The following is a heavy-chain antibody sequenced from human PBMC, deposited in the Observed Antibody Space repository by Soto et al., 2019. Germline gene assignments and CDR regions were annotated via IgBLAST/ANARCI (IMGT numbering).Heavy chain of an antibody. CDR3: ASQTNYDILTGYMPHDAFDI. D-gene: IGHD3-9*01. V-gene: IGHV4-59*01. J-gene: IGHJ3*02. Sequence: SDTLSLTCTVSGGSISSYYWSWIRQPPGKGLEWIGYIYYSGSTNYNPSLKSRVTISVDTSKNQFSLKLSSVTAADTAVYYCASQTNYDILTGYMPHDAFDIWGQGTMVTVSS. CDR1: GGSISSYY. CDR2: IYYSGST.